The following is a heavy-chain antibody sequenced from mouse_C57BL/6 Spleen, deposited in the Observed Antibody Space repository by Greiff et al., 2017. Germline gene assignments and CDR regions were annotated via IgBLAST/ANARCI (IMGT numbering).Heavy chain of an antibody. D-gene: IGHD2-3*01. CDR2: INYDGSST. V-gene: IGHV5-16*01. CDR3: ARDYDGYSYYAMDY. J-gene: IGHJ4*01. Sequence: DVKLVESEGGLVQPGSSMKLSCTASGFTFSDYYMAWVRQVPEKGLEWVANINYDGSSTYYLDSLKSRFIISRDNAKNILYLQMSSLKSEDTATYYCARDYDGYSYYAMDYWGQGTSVTVSS. CDR1: GFTFSDYY.